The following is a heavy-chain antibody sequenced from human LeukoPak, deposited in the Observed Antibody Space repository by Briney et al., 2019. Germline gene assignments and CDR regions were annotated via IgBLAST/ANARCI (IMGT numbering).Heavy chain of an antibody. J-gene: IGHJ5*02. V-gene: IGHV7-4-1*02. D-gene: IGHD3-10*01. CDR2: INTNTGNP. Sequence: ASVKVSCKASGYTFTSYAMNWVRQAPGQGLEWMGWINTNTGNPTYAQGFTGRFVFSLDTSVSTAYLQISSLKAEDTAVHYCARDIAMVRGVLANWFDPWGQGTLVTVSS. CDR1: GYTFTSYA. CDR3: ARDIAMVRGVLANWFDP.